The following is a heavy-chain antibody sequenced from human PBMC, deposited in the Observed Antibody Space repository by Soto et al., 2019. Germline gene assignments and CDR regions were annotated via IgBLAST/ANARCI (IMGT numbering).Heavy chain of an antibody. Sequence: QITLKESGPTLVKPTQTLTLTCTFSGFSLSTSGVGVGWIRQPPGKALEWLALIYWDDDKRYSPSLKSRLTITKDTSKNQVVLTMTNMDPVDTATYYGAHRHEAAAGTGRNWFDPWGQGTLVTVSS. CDR1: GFSLSTSGVG. J-gene: IGHJ5*02. CDR2: IYWDDDK. V-gene: IGHV2-5*02. D-gene: IGHD6-13*01. CDR3: AHRHEAAAGTGRNWFDP.